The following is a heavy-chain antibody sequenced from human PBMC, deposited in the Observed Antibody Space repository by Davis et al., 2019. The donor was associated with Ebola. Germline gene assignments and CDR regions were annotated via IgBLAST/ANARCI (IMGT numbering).Heavy chain of an antibody. D-gene: IGHD3-16*02. CDR2: IYVSGST. CDR3: ARDRLRDGSYTFDY. CDR1: GFTVSTNF. V-gene: IGHV3-66*01. Sequence: PGGSLRLSCAVSGFTVSTNFMGWVRQAPGKGLEWVSLIYVSGSTYYADSVQGRFTISRDSSTNTLYLQMNGLGADDTAIYYCARDRLRDGSYTFDYWGQGTLVTVSS. J-gene: IGHJ4*02.